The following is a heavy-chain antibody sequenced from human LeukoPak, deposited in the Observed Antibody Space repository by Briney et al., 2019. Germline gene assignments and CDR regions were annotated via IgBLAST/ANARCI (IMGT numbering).Heavy chain of an antibody. CDR3: SRRGYESSGYYY. J-gene: IGHJ4*02. D-gene: IGHD3-22*01. CDR2: IRSKANSYAT. CDR1: GFTFSGSA. Sequence: GRSLRLSCAASGFTFSGSAMHWVRQASGKGLEWVGRIRSKANSYATAYAASVKGRFTISRDDSKNTAYLQMNSLKTEDTAVYYCSRRGYESSGYYYWGQGTLVTVSS. V-gene: IGHV3-73*01.